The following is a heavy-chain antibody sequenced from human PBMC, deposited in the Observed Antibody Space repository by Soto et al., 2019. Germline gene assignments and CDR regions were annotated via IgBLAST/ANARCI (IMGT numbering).Heavy chain of an antibody. J-gene: IGHJ5*02. CDR2: IYYSGST. CDR1: GGSISSYD. D-gene: IGHD6-13*01. V-gene: IGHV4-59*01. CDR3: AKDLGGAIAAAGNWFDP. Sequence: SETLSLTCTVSGGSISSYDGSWIRQPPGKGLEWIGYIYYSGSTNYNPSPKSRVTMSIDTSQNQVSLKLTSVTTADTAVYYCAKDLGGAIAAAGNWFDPWGQGTLVTVS.